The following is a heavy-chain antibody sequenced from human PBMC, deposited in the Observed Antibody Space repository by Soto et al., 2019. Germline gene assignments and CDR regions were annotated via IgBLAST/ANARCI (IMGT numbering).Heavy chain of an antibody. Sequence: EVQLLESGGGLVQPGGSLRLSCAASGFTFSSYPMSWVRQAPGKGLEWVSGISGRGGSTYYADSVKGLFTISRDNSKKTLYLPMNSQRAEDPAVHYCAKGPLYGDYVSGWGQGTLVNVSS. CDR2: ISGRGGST. D-gene: IGHD4-17*01. J-gene: IGHJ4*02. CDR1: GFTFSSYP. CDR3: AKGPLYGDYVSG. V-gene: IGHV3-23*01.